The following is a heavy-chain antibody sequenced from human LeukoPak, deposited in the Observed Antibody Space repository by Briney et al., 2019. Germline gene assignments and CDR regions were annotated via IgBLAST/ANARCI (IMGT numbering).Heavy chain of an antibody. CDR2: IIPFFGTT. CDR3: ARPHSSGTYRLDF. J-gene: IGHJ4*02. CDR1: GGTLNTYT. D-gene: IGHD1-26*01. V-gene: IGHV1-69*05. Sequence: SVKVSCKASGGTLNTYTINWVRQAPGQGLEWMGRIIPFFGTTNYTQKFQGRLSITTDESTMTAYLELSSLRPEDTAVYHCARPHSSGTYRLDFWGQGTRVTVSS.